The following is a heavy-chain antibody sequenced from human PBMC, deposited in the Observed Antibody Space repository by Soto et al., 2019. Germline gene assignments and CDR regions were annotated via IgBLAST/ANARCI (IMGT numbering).Heavy chain of an antibody. J-gene: IGHJ6*02. CDR1: GYTFTSYG. V-gene: IGHV1-18*01. D-gene: IGHD3-22*01. Sequence: GASVKVSCKASGYTFTSYGISWVRQAPGRGLEWMGWISAYNGNTNYAQKLQGRVTMTTDTSTSTAYMELRSLRSDDTAVYYCARDPEYYYDSSGYSSLYGMDVLGQGTTVTV. CDR3: ARDPEYYYDSSGYSSLYGMDV. CDR2: ISAYNGNT.